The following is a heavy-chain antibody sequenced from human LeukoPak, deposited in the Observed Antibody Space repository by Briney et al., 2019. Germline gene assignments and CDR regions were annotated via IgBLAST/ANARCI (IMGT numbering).Heavy chain of an antibody. J-gene: IGHJ4*02. Sequence: GGSLRLSCAASGFTFDDYAMHWARQAPGKGLEWVSGISWNSGSIGYADSVKGRFTISRDNAKNSLYLQMNSLRAEDTALYYCAKGDPQFGYCSSTSCYNWGQGTLVTVSS. D-gene: IGHD2-2*02. V-gene: IGHV3-9*01. CDR3: AKGDPQFGYCSSTSCYN. CDR1: GFTFDDYA. CDR2: ISWNSGSI.